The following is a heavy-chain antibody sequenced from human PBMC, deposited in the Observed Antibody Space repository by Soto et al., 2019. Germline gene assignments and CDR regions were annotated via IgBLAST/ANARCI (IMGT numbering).Heavy chain of an antibody. CDR1: GGSINNHY. D-gene: IGHD7-27*01. J-gene: IGHJ4*02. CDR3: ARANWYSEY. CDR2: IYYTGST. Sequence: QVHLQESGPGLVKPSETLSLTCTVSGGSINNHYWSWIRQPPEKGLEWIGYIYYTGSTNYNPSLKRRVTMSVHTSKNQFSLNLTSLTAADTAIYYCARANWYSEYWGQGTLVTVSS. V-gene: IGHV4-59*11.